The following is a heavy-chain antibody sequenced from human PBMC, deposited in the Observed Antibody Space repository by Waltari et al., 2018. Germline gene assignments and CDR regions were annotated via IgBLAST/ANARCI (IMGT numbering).Heavy chain of an antibody. CDR2: IIPIFGTA. Sequence: QVQLVQSGAEVKKPGSSVKVPCKPLGAPSSSYAISWVRQAPGQGLEWMGAIIPIFGTANYAQKFQGRVTITTDEHTSTAYVEQSSLRSGATAVEYGARIGISAAGDYGMDVWGQGTTVTVSS. CDR1: GAPSSSYA. CDR3: ARIGISAAGDYGMDV. J-gene: IGHJ6*02. D-gene: IGHD6-13*01. V-gene: IGHV1-69*05.